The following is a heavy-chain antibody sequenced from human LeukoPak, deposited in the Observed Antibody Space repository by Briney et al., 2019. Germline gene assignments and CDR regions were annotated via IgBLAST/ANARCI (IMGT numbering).Heavy chain of an antibody. CDR2: IIPILGIA. CDR3: ARKLRFLENYGMDV. CDR1: GGTFSSYA. Sequence: SVKVSCKASGGTFSSYAISWVRQASGQGLEWMGRIIPILGIANYAQKFQGRVTITADKSTSTVYMELSSLRSEDTAVYYCARKLRFLENYGMDVWGQGTTVTVSS. V-gene: IGHV1-69*04. J-gene: IGHJ6*02. D-gene: IGHD3-3*01.